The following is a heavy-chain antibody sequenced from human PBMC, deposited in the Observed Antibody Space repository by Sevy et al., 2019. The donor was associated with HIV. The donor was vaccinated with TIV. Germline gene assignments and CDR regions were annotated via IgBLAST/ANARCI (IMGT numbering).Heavy chain of an antibody. D-gene: IGHD2-15*01. V-gene: IGHV3-23*01. J-gene: IGHJ6*02. CDR3: AKGFCSGGSCPRDYYYYGMDV. CDR2: ISGSGRYT. Sequence: GGSLRLSCAASGFTFSTYAMNWVRQAPGKGLEWVSSISGSGRYTYYADSVEGRFTISRDSSKNTLYLQMNSLRADDXXVYYCAKGFCSGGSCPRDYYYYGMDVWGQGTTVTVSS. CDR1: GFTFSTYA.